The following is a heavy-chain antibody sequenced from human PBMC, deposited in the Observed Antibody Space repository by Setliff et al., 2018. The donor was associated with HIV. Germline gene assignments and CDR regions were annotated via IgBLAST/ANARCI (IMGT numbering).Heavy chain of an antibody. CDR1: GFTFSSYG. J-gene: IGHJ4*02. Sequence: PGGSLRLSCAASGFTFSSYGMHWVRQAPGKGLEWVAVIWYDGSNKYYADSVKGRFTISRDNSKNTLYLQMNSLSAEDTALYYCARGTLRGGWFDYWGQGNLVTVSS. V-gene: IGHV3-33*08. CDR2: IWYDGSNK. CDR3: ARGTLRGGWFDY. D-gene: IGHD3-10*01.